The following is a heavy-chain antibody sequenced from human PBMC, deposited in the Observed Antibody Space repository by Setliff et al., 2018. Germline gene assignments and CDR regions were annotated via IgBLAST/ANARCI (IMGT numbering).Heavy chain of an antibody. Sequence: ASVKVSCKASGYSFSTYAMSWIRQAPGQGLEWMGWINTNTGNPSYAQGFTGRFVFSLDTSVSTAYLQISSLKPEDTAMYYCARQLFQTRGSWGQGTLVTVSS. J-gene: IGHJ5*02. V-gene: IGHV7-4-1*02. CDR1: GYSFSTYA. CDR3: ARQLFQTRGS. D-gene: IGHD2-2*01. CDR2: INTNTGNP.